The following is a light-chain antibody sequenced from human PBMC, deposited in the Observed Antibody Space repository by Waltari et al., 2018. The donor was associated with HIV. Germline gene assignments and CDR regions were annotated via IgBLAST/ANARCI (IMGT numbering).Light chain of an antibody. CDR2: ENN. CDR3: GTWDRSLSAVV. J-gene: IGLJ2*01. CDR1: SSNIEHNG. Sequence: QSVLTQPPSVSAAPGLAVIIFCSGTSSNIEHNGVSWYQQLPGTSPKLLVYENNQRPSGIPDRFSGSKSGTSATLGITGLQTGDEADYYCGTWDRSLSAVVFGGGTKLTVL. V-gene: IGLV1-51*02.